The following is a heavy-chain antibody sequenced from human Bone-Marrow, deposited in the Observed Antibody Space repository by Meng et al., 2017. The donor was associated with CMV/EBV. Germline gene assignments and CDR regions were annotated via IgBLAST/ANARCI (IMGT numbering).Heavy chain of an antibody. D-gene: IGHD1-14*01. CDR2: INPNSGGT. J-gene: IGHJ6*02. V-gene: IGHV1-2*02. Sequence: ASVKVFCKASGYTFTGYYMHWVRQAPGQGLEWMGWINPNSGGTNYAQKFQGRVTMTRDTSTSTFYMTLSSLSSEDTAVYYCARGTWNHAHYYYYGMDVWGQGTTITVSS. CDR1: GYTFTGYY. CDR3: ARGTWNHAHYYYYGMDV.